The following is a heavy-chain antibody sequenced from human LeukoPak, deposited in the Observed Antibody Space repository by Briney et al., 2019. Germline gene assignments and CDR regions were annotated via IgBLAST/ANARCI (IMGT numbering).Heavy chain of an antibody. CDR1: GFIFSTYS. V-gene: IGHV3-48*01. D-gene: IGHD1-7*01. J-gene: IGHJ4*02. CDR2: ISSGSNTI. Sequence: PGGSLRLXCAASGFIFSTYSMNWVRQAPGKGLEWVSYISSGSNTIYYADSVKGRFTISRDNAKNSLYLQMNSLRAEDTAVYYCATYWNYGYWGQGTLVTVSS. CDR3: ATYWNYGY.